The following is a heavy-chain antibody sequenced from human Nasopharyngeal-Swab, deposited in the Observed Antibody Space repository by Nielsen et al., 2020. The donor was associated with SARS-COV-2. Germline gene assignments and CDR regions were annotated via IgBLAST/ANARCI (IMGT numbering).Heavy chain of an antibody. CDR2: ISSSSSTI. D-gene: IGHD3-9*01. CDR3: ARDYYDILTGYYNGRFGWFDP. Sequence: GESLKISCAASGFTFSNAWMNWVRQAPGKGLEGVSYISSSSSTIYYADSVKGRFTISRDNAKNSLYLQMNSLRAEDTAVYYCARDYYDILTGYYNGRFGWFDPWGQGTLVTVSS. J-gene: IGHJ5*02. V-gene: IGHV3-48*01. CDR1: GFTFSNAW.